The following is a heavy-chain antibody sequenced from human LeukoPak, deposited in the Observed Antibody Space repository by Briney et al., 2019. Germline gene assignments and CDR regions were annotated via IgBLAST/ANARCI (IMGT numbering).Heavy chain of an antibody. D-gene: IGHD3-10*01. Sequence: GGSLRLSCAASGFTFDDYAMHWVRQAPGKGLEWVSLISWEGDTTYYADSVRGRFTISRDNSKNSLYLQMNSLTADDTAFYCCTRDTDYGSATNYFDHWGQGTLVSVSS. CDR2: ISWEGDTT. V-gene: IGHV3-43D*04. J-gene: IGHJ4*02. CDR3: TRDTDYGSATNYFDH. CDR1: GFTFDDYA.